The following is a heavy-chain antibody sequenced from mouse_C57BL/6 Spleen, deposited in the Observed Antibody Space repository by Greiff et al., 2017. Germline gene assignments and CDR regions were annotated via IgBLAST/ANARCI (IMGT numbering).Heavy chain of an antibody. Sequence: QVQLQQPGAELVMPGASVKLSCKASGYTFTSYWMHWVKQRPGQGLEWIGEIDPSDSYTNYNQKFKGKSTLTVDKSSSTAYMQLSSLTSEDSAVYYCARGNDGSRYWSQGTTLTVSS. V-gene: IGHV1-69*01. CDR2: IDPSDSYT. J-gene: IGHJ2*01. CDR1: GYTFTSYW. CDR3: ARGNDGSRY. D-gene: IGHD2-3*01.